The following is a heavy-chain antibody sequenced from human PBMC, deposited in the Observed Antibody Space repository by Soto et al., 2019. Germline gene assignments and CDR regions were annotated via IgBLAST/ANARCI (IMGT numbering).Heavy chain of an antibody. Sequence: GASVKVSCKASGGTFSSYAISWARQAPGQGLEWMGGIIPIFGTANYAQKFQGRVTITADESTSTAYMELSSLRSEDTAVYYCVGVYYYGMDVWGQGTTVTVSS. CDR1: GGTFSSYA. CDR2: IIPIFGTA. J-gene: IGHJ6*02. D-gene: IGHD3-10*01. V-gene: IGHV1-69*13. CDR3: VGVYYYGMDV.